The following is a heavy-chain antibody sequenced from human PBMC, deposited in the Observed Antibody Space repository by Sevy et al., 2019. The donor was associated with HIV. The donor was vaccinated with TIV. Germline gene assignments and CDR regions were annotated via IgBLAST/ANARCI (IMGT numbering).Heavy chain of an antibody. J-gene: IGHJ4*02. D-gene: IGHD1-1*01. CDR1: GASMSGYY. CDR2: IYDTGDT. CDR3: ARGRSNFRY. Sequence: SETLSLTCTLSGASMSGYYWSWIRQPPGKGLEWIGYIYDTGDTNFKPSLKSRVTISQDTSKTQFSLSLSSVNTADTAVYYCARGRSNFRYWSQGTLVTVSS. V-gene: IGHV4-59*13.